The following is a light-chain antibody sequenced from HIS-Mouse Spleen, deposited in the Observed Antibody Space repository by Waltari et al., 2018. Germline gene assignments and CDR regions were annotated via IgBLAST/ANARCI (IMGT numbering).Light chain of an antibody. Sequence: EIVLTQSPATLSLSPGERATLSCRASQSVSSYLAWYQQKPGQAPRLLIYDASNMATGIPAGFSGSGSWTDFTLTISSLEPEDFAVDYCQQRSNWPSSLTFGGGTKVEIK. CDR2: DAS. CDR1: QSVSSY. CDR3: QQRSNWPSSLT. V-gene: IGKV3-11*01. J-gene: IGKJ4*01.